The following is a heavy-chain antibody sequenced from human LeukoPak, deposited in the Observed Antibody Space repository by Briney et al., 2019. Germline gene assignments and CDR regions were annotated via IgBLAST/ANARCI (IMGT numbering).Heavy chain of an antibody. CDR3: ARDLPPLVRGVKNYYYYYGMDV. J-gene: IGHJ6*02. V-gene: IGHV3-74*01. CDR2: INSDGSST. CDR1: GFTFSSYW. Sequence: PGGSLRPSCAASGFTFSSYWMHWVRQAPGKGLVWVSRINSDGSSTSYADSVKGRFTISRDNAKNTLYLQMNSLRAEDTAVYYCARDLPPLVRGVKNYYYYYGMDVWGQGTTVTVSS. D-gene: IGHD3-10*01.